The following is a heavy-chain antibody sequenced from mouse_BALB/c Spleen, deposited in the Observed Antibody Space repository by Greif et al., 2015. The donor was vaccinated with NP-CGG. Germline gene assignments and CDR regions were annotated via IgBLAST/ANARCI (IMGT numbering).Heavy chain of an antibody. CDR3: ARDMKWGRAYYFDY. CDR1: GFTFTDYY. V-gene: IGHV7-3*02. CDR2: IRNKANGYTT. J-gene: IGHJ2*01. D-gene: IGHD3-3*01. Sequence: EVMLVESGGGLVQPGGSLRLSCATSGFTFTDYYMSWVRQPPGKAPEWLGFIRNKANGYTTEYSASVKGRFTISRDNSQSILYLQMNTLRAEDSATYYCARDMKWGRAYYFDYWGQGTTLTVSS.